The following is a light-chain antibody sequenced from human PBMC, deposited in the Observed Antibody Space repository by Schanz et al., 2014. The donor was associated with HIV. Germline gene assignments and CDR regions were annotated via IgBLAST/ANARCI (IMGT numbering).Light chain of an antibody. CDR2: DTS. V-gene: IGKV3-20*01. J-gene: IGKJ1*01. Sequence: EIVLTQSPGTLSLSPGERATLSCRASQSVSSSYLAWYQQIPGQAPRLLIYDTSTRATGIPDRFSGSGSGTDFILTISRLEPEDIAVYYCQHYGASPRTFGQGTKVEL. CDR1: QSVSSSY. CDR3: QHYGASPRT.